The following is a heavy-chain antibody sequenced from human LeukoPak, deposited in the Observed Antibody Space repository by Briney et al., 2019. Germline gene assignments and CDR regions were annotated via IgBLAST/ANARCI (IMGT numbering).Heavy chain of an antibody. CDR3: AKDAKPYYYDSSGYYYAGAFDI. CDR2: ISGSGGST. CDR1: GFTFSSYS. J-gene: IGHJ3*02. Sequence: GGSLRLSCAASGFTFSSYSMSWVRQAPGKGLEWVSAISGSGGSTYYADSVKGRFTISRDNSKNTLHLQMNSLRAEDTAVYYCAKDAKPYYYDSSGYYYAGAFDIWGQGTMVTVSS. D-gene: IGHD3-22*01. V-gene: IGHV3-23*01.